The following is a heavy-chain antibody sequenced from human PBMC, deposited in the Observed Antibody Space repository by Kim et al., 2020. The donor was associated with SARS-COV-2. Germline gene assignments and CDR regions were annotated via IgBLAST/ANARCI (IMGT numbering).Heavy chain of an antibody. V-gene: IGHV4-31*03. CDR2: ISYSGNS. J-gene: IGHJ4*02. CDR3: ARGQPLDY. CDR1: GGSIRSGGKF. Sequence: SETLSLTCSVSGGSIRSGGKFWTWIRQHPAKGLEWIGYISYSGNSHHSPSIRSRVSISLQTSENQFSLELTSVTASDKAVYYCARGQPLDYWGQGILVTVSS. D-gene: IGHD2-2*01.